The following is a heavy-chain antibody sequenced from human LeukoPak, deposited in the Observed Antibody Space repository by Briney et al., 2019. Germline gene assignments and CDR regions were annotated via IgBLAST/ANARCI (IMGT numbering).Heavy chain of an antibody. Sequence: GGSLRLSCAASGFTFSSFTMNWVRQAPGKGLEWVSSISSSSSYIYYADSLKGRFTISRDNAKNSLYLQMNSLRAEDTAVYYCAELGITMIGGVWGKGTTVTISS. CDR2: ISSSSSYI. J-gene: IGHJ6*04. V-gene: IGHV3-21*01. CDR3: AELGITMIGGV. D-gene: IGHD3-10*02. CDR1: GFTFSSFT.